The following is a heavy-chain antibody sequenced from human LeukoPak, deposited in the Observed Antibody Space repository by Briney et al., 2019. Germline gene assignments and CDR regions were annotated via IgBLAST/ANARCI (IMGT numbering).Heavy chain of an antibody. CDR2: IYANGAT. Sequence: SETLSLTCTVSGGSMNDYYWYWIRQPAGKGLECIGRIYANGATNYNASLKSRITMAVDTSKTQFSLTLNSVTAADSAVYYCARLYCRGGNCYSYFDSWGRGTLVTVSS. CDR1: GGSMNDYY. CDR3: ARLYCRGGNCYSYFDS. V-gene: IGHV4-4*07. J-gene: IGHJ4*02. D-gene: IGHD2-15*01.